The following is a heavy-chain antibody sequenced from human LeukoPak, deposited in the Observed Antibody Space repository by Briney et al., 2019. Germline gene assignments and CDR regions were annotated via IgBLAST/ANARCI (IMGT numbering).Heavy chain of an antibody. CDR3: AREIRDSSRWTPFDY. V-gene: IGHV4-34*01. CDR2: INHSGST. D-gene: IGHD6-13*01. Sequence: SETLSLTCAVYGGSFSGYYWSWIRQPPGKGLEWIGEINHSGSTNYNPSLKSRVTISVDTSKNQFSLKLSSVTAADTAVYYCAREIRDSSRWTPFDYWGQGTLVTVSS. CDR1: GGSFSGYY. J-gene: IGHJ4*02.